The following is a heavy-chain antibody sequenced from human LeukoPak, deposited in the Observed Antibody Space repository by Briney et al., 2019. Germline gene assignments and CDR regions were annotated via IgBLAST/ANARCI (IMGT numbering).Heavy chain of an antibody. Sequence: GGSLRLSCAASGFTFSSYGMHWVRQAPGKGLEWVAFIRYDGSNKYYADSVKGRFTISRDNSKNTLYLQMNSLRAEDTAVYYCAKDKIAAAGTTMDYWGQGTLVTVSS. V-gene: IGHV3-30*02. CDR2: IRYDGSNK. D-gene: IGHD6-13*01. CDR1: GFTFSSYG. J-gene: IGHJ4*02. CDR3: AKDKIAAAGTTMDY.